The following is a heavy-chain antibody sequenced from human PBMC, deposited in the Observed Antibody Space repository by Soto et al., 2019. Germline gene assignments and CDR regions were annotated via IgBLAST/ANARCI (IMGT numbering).Heavy chain of an antibody. CDR1: GYSCTNYW. CDR2: ISPGDSDN. CDR3: ARARSGDFWSGYSSDDAFDI. J-gene: IGHJ3*02. V-gene: IGHV5-51*01. Sequence: AESLKISWKGSGYSCTNYWIGWLRQMPGKGLEWRGIISPGDSDNRYSPSFHGQVTISADKSISTAYLQWSSLKASDTAMYYCARARSGDFWSGYSSDDAFDIWGQGTMVTVS. D-gene: IGHD3-3*01.